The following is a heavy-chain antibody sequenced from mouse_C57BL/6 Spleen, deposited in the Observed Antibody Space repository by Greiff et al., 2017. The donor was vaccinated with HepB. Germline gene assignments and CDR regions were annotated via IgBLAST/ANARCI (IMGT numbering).Heavy chain of an antibody. D-gene: IGHD1-1*01. CDR1: GFTFSSYA. Sequence: EVQLVESGGGLVKPGGSLKLSCAASGFTFSSYAMSWVRQTPEKRLEWVATISDGGSYTYYPDNVKGRFTISRDNAKNNLYLQMSHLKSEDTAMYYWARGGSSYSYFDVWGTGTTVTVSS. CDR3: ARGGSSYSYFDV. V-gene: IGHV5-4*01. CDR2: ISDGGSYT. J-gene: IGHJ1*03.